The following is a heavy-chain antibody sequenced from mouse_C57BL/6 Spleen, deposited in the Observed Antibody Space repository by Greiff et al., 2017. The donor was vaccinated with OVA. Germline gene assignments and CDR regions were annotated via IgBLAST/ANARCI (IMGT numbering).Heavy chain of an antibody. J-gene: IGHJ4*01. CDR2: ISYSGST. Sequence: EVQLKESGPGMVKPSQSLSLTCTVTGYSITSGYVWHWIRHLPGNLLEWMGYISYSGSTNYNPSLKSRISITHDTSKNHFDLKLSSVTTEDTAAYYCARGIYYAMDDWGKGTTVTVSS. CDR3: ARGIYYAMDD. V-gene: IGHV3-1*01. CDR1: GYSITSGYV.